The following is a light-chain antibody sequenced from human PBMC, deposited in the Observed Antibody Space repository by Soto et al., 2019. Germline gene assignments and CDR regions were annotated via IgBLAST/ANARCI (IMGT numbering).Light chain of an antibody. Sequence: DIQMTQSPSSLSASVGDTVTITYRASQGISSSLAWYQQKAGKVPDLLIYGASTLQSGVPSHFSGSGSGTDFTLTISSLQPEDVATYYCQEYHSPPFTFGPGTKV. CDR1: QGISSS. CDR2: GAS. J-gene: IGKJ3*01. V-gene: IGKV1-27*01. CDR3: QEYHSPPFT.